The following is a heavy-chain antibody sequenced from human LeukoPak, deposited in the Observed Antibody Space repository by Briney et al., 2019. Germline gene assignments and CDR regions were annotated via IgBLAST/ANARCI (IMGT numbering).Heavy chain of an antibody. CDR3: ARDRTYGEDWFDP. CDR2: IYHSGST. J-gene: IGHJ5*02. CDR1: GYSISSGYY. D-gene: IGHD4-17*01. V-gene: IGHV4-38-2*02. Sequence: PSETLSLTCTVSGYSISSGYYWGWIRQPPGKGLEWIGSIYHSGSTYYNPSLKSRVTISVDTSKNQFSLKLSSVTAADTAVYYCARDRTYGEDWFDPWGQGTLVTVSS.